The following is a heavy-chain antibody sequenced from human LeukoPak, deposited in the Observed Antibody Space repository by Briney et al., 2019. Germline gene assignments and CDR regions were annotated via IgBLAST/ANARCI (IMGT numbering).Heavy chain of an antibody. D-gene: IGHD6-19*01. J-gene: IGHJ4*02. V-gene: IGHV4-59*08. CDR1: GGSISSYY. Sequence: SETLSLTCTVSGGSISSYYWSWIRQPPGKGLEWIGYIYYSGSTNYNPSLKSRVTISVDTSKNQFSLKLSSVTAADTAVYYCARGQAGNTIDYWGQGTLVTVSS. CDR2: IYYSGST. CDR3: ARGQAGNTIDY.